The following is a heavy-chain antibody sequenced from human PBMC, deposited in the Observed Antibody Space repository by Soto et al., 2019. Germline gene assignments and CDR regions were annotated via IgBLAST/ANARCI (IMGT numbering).Heavy chain of an antibody. Sequence: QVQLQESGPGLVKPSETLSRTCTVSGGFISSYYWSWIRQPPGKGLEWIGYIYYSGSTNYNPSLKSRVTISVDTSKNQFSLKLSSVTAADTAVYYCARGPDGYNALDYWGQGTLVTVSS. V-gene: IGHV4-59*01. CDR2: IYYSGST. D-gene: IGHD5-12*01. CDR1: GGFISSYY. J-gene: IGHJ4*02. CDR3: ARGPDGYNALDY.